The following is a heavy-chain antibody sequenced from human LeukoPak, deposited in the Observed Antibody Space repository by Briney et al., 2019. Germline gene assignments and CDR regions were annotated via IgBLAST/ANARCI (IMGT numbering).Heavy chain of an antibody. CDR2: ISANNGNT. J-gene: IGHJ6*02. CDR3: ARAKVATTPWYYYYGMDV. Sequence: ASVKVSCKASGYTFTSYGISWVRQAPGQGLEWMGWISANNGNTNYAQKLQGRVTMTTDTSTSTAYMELRSLRSDDTAVYYCARAKVATTPWYYYYGMDVWGQGTTVTVSS. V-gene: IGHV1-18*01. D-gene: IGHD2-15*01. CDR1: GYTFTSYG.